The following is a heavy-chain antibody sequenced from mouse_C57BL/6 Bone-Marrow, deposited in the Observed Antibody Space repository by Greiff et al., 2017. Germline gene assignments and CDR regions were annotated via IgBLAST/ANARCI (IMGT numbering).Heavy chain of an antibody. CDR1: GYTFTDYY. CDR2: INPKNGGT. V-gene: IGHV1-26*01. D-gene: IGHD1-1*01. Sequence: EVQLQQSGPELVKPGASVKISCKASGYTFTDYYMNWVKQSHGKSLEWIGDINPKNGGTSYNQKFKGKATLTVDKSSSTAYMELRSLTSEDSAVDYGARSLYYYGRSYVGYWGQGTTLTVSS. CDR3: ARSLYYYGRSYVGY. J-gene: IGHJ2*01.